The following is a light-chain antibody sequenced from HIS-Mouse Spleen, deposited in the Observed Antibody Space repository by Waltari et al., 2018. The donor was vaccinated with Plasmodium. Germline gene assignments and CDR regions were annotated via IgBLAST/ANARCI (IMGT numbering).Light chain of an antibody. CDR2: QDS. J-gene: IGLJ2*01. CDR3: QAWDSSTVV. V-gene: IGLV3-1*01. Sequence: SYELTQPPSVSVSPGQTASITCSGAKLGDKYASGYQQKPGQSPVLVIYQDSKRPSGIPERFSCANSGNTATLTSGGTQAMDEADYYCQAWDSSTVVFGGGTKLTVL. CDR1: KLGDKY.